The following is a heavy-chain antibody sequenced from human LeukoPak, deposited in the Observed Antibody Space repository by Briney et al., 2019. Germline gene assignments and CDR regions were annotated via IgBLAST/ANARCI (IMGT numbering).Heavy chain of an antibody. J-gene: IGHJ4*02. Sequence: GGSLRLSCAASGFTFRDYSMNWVRQAPGKGLEWVSYISTSSTTIYYADSVKGRFTISRDNAKNSLYLQMNSLRAEDTAVYYCARGRPGFYFDYWGQGTLVTVSS. V-gene: IGHV3-48*04. D-gene: IGHD6-25*01. CDR1: GFTFRDYS. CDR2: ISTSSTTI. CDR3: ARGRPGFYFDY.